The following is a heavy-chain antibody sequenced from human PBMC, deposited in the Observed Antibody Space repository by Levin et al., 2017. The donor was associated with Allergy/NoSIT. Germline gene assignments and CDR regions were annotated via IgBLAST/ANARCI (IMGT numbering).Heavy chain of an antibody. D-gene: IGHD1-26*01. J-gene: IGHJ4*02. CDR3: AREQWDQTSFDY. Sequence: GGSLRLSCAASGFTFSSYAMHWVRQAPGKGLEWVAVISYDGSNKYYADSVKGRFTISRDNSKNTLYLQMNSLRAEDTAVYYCAREQWDQTSFDYWGQGTLVTVSS. CDR2: ISYDGSNK. V-gene: IGHV3-30-3*01. CDR1: GFTFSSYA.